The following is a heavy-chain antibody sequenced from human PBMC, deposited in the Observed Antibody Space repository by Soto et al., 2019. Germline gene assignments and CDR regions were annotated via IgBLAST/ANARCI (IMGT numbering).Heavy chain of an antibody. CDR3: ARGIRWGPLSAFDI. CDR2: INHSGST. J-gene: IGHJ3*02. Sequence: SETLSLTCAVYGGSFSGYYWSWIRQPPGKGLEWIGEINHSGSTNYNPSLKSRVTISVDTSKNQFSLKLSSVTAADTAVYYCARGIRWGPLSAFDIWGQGTMVTVSS. V-gene: IGHV4-34*01. CDR1: GGSFSGYY. D-gene: IGHD4-17*01.